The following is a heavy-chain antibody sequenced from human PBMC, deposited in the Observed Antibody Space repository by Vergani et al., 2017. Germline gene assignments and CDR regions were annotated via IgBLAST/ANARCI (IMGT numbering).Heavy chain of an antibody. CDR2: IYYSGST. Sequence: QVQLQESGPGLVKPSETLSLTCTVSGGSLSRYYWSWIRQPPGKGLEWIGYIYYSGSTNYNPSLKSRVTISVDTSKNQFSLKLSSVTAADTAVYYCAREGLGSTAMRTHRMDAFDIWGQGTMVTVSS. D-gene: IGHD5-18*01. CDR3: AREGLGSTAMRTHRMDAFDI. CDR1: GGSLSRYY. J-gene: IGHJ3*02. V-gene: IGHV4-59*01.